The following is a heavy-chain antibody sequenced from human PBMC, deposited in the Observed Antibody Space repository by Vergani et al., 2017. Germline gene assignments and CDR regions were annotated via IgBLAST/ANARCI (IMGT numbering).Heavy chain of an antibody. CDR3: ARGIKYYYYYGMDV. D-gene: IGHD3-10*01. J-gene: IGHJ6*02. CDR2: IYTSGST. Sequence: QVQLQQWGAGLLKPSETLSLTCTVSGGSISSYYWSWIRQPPGKGLEWIGYIYTSGSTNYNPSLKSRVTISVDTSKNQFSLKLSSVTAADTAVYYCARGIKYYYYYGMDVWGQGTTVTVSS. CDR1: GGSISSYY. V-gene: IGHV4-4*09.